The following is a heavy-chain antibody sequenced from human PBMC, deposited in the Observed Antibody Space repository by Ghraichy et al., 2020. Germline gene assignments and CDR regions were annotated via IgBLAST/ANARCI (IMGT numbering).Heavy chain of an antibody. J-gene: IGHJ4*02. CDR1: GFTFSSYW. V-gene: IGHV3-7*03. CDR3: ARDTRGTFDY. CDR2: IKQDGREK. Sequence: GGSLRLSCATSGFTFSSYWMSWVRQAPGKGLEWVANIKQDGREKNYVDSVKGRFTISRDNAKNSLYLQMNSRRAEDTAVYYCARDTRGTFDYGGQGTLVTVSS. D-gene: IGHD1-26*01.